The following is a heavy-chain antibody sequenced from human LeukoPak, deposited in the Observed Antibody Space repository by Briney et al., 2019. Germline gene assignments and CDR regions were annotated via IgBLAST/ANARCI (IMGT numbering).Heavy chain of an antibody. CDR1: GFTFSSLE. CDR2: ISTDSGETI. Sequence: PGGSLRLSCTVSGFTFSSLEMNWVRQAPGKGLEWVAYISTDSGETIYYAGSVEGRFTISRDNAKNSLYLQMNSLRVEDTATYYCATLTGGRCSRTSCPYDYWGQGTLVTVSS. CDR3: ATLTGGRCSRTSCPYDY. D-gene: IGHD2-2*01. J-gene: IGHJ4*02. V-gene: IGHV3-48*03.